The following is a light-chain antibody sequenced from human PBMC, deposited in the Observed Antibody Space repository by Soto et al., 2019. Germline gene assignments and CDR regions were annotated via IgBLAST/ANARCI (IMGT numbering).Light chain of an antibody. Sequence: DIPMTQSPSTLSASVGDRVTITCRASHSISSWLAWYQQKPGKAPKLLIYKASTLESGVPSRFSGSGSGTEFTLTLSGLQPDDFATYYCQQYGSYSPLTFGGGTKVEIK. CDR3: QQYGSYSPLT. CDR1: HSISSW. CDR2: KAS. V-gene: IGKV1-5*03. J-gene: IGKJ4*01.